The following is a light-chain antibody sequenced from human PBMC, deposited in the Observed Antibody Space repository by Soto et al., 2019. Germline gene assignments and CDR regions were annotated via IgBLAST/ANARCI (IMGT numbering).Light chain of an antibody. CDR1: QSVNRN. CDR2: GPS. J-gene: IGKJ1*01. CDR3: QHYNNWPQT. Sequence: EIVLTQSPATLSLSPGERASFSFRASQSVNRNLAWYQQKPGQAPRLLIFGPSTRATGVPGRFSGSGSGTEFTLTISSLQSEDFALYYCQHYNNWPQTFGQGTKVDIK. V-gene: IGKV3-15*01.